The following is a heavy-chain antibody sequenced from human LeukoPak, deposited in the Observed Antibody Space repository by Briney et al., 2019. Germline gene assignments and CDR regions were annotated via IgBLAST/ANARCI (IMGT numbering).Heavy chain of an antibody. CDR2: ISSSSSSYI. V-gene: IGHV3-21*01. CDR3: ARVPVLRYFDWPGDAFDI. J-gene: IGHJ3*02. CDR1: GFTFSSYS. Sequence: PGGSLRLSCAASGFTFSSYSMNWVRQAPGKGLEWVSSISSSSSSYIYYADSVKGRFTISRDNAKNSLYLQMNSLRAEDTAVYYCARVPVLRYFDWPGDAFDIWGQGTMVTVSS. D-gene: IGHD3-9*01.